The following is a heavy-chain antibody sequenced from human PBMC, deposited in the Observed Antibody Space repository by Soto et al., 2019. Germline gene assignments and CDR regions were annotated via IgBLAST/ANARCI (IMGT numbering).Heavy chain of an antibody. CDR3: ARDYKGRWLWLDP. CDR2: INAGNGNT. J-gene: IGHJ5*02. CDR1: GYTFTSYA. Sequence: ASVKVSCKASGYTFTSYAMHWVRQAHGQRLECMGWINAGNGNTKYSQKFQGRVTITRETSASTAYMEVSSLRSDDTAVYYYARDYKGRWLWLDPGRQGTIVTVAS. V-gene: IGHV1-3*01. D-gene: IGHD2-15*01.